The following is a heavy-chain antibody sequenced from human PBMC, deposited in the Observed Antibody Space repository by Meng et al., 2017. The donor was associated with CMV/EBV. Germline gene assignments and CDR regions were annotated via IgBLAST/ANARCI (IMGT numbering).Heavy chain of an antibody. J-gene: IGHJ2*01. CDR1: GGSISSGSYY. D-gene: IGHD4-23*01. CDR3: AMGPRGGNSRYFDL. Sequence: QVQLQESGPGLVKPSQTLSLTCTVSGGSISSGSYYWSWIRQPAGKGLEWIGRIYTSGSTNYNPSLKSRVTISVDTSKNQFSLKLSSVTAADTAVYYCAMGPRGGNSRYFDLWGRGTLVTVSS. V-gene: IGHV4-61*02. CDR2: IYTSGST.